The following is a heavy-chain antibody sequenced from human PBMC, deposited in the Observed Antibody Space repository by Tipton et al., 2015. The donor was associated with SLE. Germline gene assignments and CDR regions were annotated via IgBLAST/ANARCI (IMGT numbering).Heavy chain of an antibody. D-gene: IGHD6-13*01. Sequence: TLSLTCAVYGGSFSGYYWSWIRQPPGKGLKWIGEINHSGSTNYNPSLKSRVTISVDTSKNQFSLKLGSVTAADTAVYYCARARWYSSSWYHAYWGQGTLVTVSS. CDR2: INHSGST. J-gene: IGHJ4*02. CDR3: ARARWYSSSWYHAY. V-gene: IGHV4-34*01. CDR1: GGSFSGYY.